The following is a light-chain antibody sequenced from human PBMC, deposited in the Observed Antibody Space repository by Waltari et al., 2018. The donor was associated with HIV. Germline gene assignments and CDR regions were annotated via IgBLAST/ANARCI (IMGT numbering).Light chain of an antibody. CDR2: GAY. CDR3: QQYDSRPPLT. CDR1: KSVSNK. Sequence: DIMMTKSPATMSVSPGERVTLSCRASKSVSNKVAWNHKKPYQTPRLLIYGAYNWVTDIPGRFSGGVSGTDVTLTISSLRSEDFAVYYCQQYDSRPPLTFGQGTKMEIK. V-gene: IGKV3-15*01. J-gene: IGKJ1*01.